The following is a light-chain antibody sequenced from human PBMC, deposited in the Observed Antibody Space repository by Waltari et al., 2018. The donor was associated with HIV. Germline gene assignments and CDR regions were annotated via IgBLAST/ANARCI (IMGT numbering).Light chain of an antibody. V-gene: IGKV3-11*01. J-gene: IGKJ5*01. CDR3: QQRSNWPP. Sequence: EIVLTQSPATLSLSPGERATLSCSASQSVSSYLAWYQQKPGQAPRLLIYDASNRATGIPARFSGSGSGTDFTLTISSLEPEDFAVYYCQQRSNWPPFGQGTRLEIK. CDR1: QSVSSY. CDR2: DAS.